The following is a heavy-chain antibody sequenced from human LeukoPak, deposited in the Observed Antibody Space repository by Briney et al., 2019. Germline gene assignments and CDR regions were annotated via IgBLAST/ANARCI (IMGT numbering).Heavy chain of an antibody. CDR2: IYYSGST. D-gene: IGHD3-22*01. Sequence: SETLSLTCTVSGGSISTNTYYWGWIRQPPGKGLEWIGSIYYSGSTYYNPSLKSRVTISVDTSKNQFSLKLSSVTAADAAVYYCASNYYCDSSGYDFDYWGQGTLVTVSS. J-gene: IGHJ4*02. CDR3: ASNYYCDSSGYDFDY. CDR1: GGSISTNTYY. V-gene: IGHV4-39*01.